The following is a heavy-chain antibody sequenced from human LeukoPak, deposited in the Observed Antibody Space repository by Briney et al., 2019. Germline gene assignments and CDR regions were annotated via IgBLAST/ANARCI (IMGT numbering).Heavy chain of an antibody. CDR1: GYTFTGYY. Sequence: ASVKVSCKASGYTFTGYYMHWVRQAPGQGLEWMGWINPNSGGTNYAQKFQGRVTMTRDTSISTAYMELSRLRSDDTAVYYCARDYSRTAKDDYWGQGTLVTVSS. J-gene: IGHJ4*02. CDR2: INPNSGGT. V-gene: IGHV1-2*02. CDR3: ARDYSRTAKDDY. D-gene: IGHD5-18*01.